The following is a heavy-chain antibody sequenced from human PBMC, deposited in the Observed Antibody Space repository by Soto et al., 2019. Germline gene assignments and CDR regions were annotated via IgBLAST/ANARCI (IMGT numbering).Heavy chain of an antibody. CDR2: INAGNGNT. CDR1: GYTFTSYA. Sequence: QVQLVQSGAEVKKPGASVKVSCKASGYTFTSYAMHWVRQAPGQRLEWMGWINAGNGNTKYSQKFQGRVTITRDTSASTAYMELSSLRSEYTAVYYCARSITIFGGVIYFDLWGRGTLVTVSS. V-gene: IGHV1-3*01. D-gene: IGHD3-3*01. J-gene: IGHJ2*01. CDR3: ARSITIFGGVIYFDL.